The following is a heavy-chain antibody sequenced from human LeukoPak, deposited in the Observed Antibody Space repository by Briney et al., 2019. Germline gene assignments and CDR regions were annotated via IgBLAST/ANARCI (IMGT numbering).Heavy chain of an antibody. CDR2: IYTSGST. CDR1: GGSISSGSYY. D-gene: IGHD3-10*01. Sequence: SQTLSLTCTVSGGSISSGSYYWSWIRQPAGKGLEWIGRIYTSGSTNYNPSLKSRVTISVGTSKNQFSLKLSSVTAADTAVYYCARGGTRLLFDYWGQGTLVTVSS. V-gene: IGHV4-61*02. CDR3: ARGGTRLLFDY. J-gene: IGHJ4*02.